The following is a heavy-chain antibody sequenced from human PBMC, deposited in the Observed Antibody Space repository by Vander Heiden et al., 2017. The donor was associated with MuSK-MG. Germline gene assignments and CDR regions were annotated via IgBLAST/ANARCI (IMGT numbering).Heavy chain of an antibody. J-gene: IGHJ6*03. Sequence: EVQLVEAGGGLVQPGGSLRLSCAASGFTFSTYWMSWVRQAPGKGLEWVANIRQDGSEKYYVDSLKGRCTISRDNAKNALYLQTNSLRAEDTAVYYCARVAKIYNYYMDVWGQGTTVTVSS. CDR3: ARVAKIYNYYMDV. CDR1: GFTFSTYW. V-gene: IGHV3-7*01. CDR2: IRQDGSEK.